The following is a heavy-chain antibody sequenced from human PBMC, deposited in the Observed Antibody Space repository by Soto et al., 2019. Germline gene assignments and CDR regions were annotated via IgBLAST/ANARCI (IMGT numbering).Heavy chain of an antibody. CDR1: GYSISSGYY. J-gene: IGHJ3*02. Sequence: SETLSLTCAVSGYSISSGYYWGWIRQPPGKGLEWIRSIYHSGSTYYNPSLKSRVTISVDTSKNQFSLKLSSVTAADTAVYYCARAAGGGYCSGGSCYSRAFDIWGQGTMVTVSS. CDR2: IYHSGST. D-gene: IGHD2-15*01. V-gene: IGHV4-38-2*01. CDR3: ARAAGGGYCSGGSCYSRAFDI.